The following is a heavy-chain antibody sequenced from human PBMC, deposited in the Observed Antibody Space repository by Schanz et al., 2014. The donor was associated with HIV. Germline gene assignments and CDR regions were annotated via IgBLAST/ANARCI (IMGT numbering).Heavy chain of an antibody. CDR1: GFGFSSYS. D-gene: IGHD5-18*01. J-gene: IGHJ4*02. V-gene: IGHV3-21*01. Sequence: VQLVESGGGLVKPGGSLRLSCAASGFGFSSYSINWVRQAPGKGLEWVSSISSSSSYIYYADSVKGRFTISRDNAKNSLYLQMNSLRAEDTAVYYCARPVDTAMVPKLAFDYWGQGTLVTVSS. CDR2: ISSSSSYI. CDR3: ARPVDTAMVPKLAFDY.